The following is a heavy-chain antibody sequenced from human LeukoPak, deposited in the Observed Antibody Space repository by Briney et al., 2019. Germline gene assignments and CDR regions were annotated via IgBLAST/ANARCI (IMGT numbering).Heavy chain of an antibody. D-gene: IGHD6-19*01. CDR1: GFTFSSYW. CDR2: IKQDGSEK. CDR3: ARVGSSGWYSSFGIDAFDI. J-gene: IGHJ3*02. Sequence: GGSLRLSCAASGFTFSSYWMSWVRQAPGKGLEWVANIKQDGSEKHYVESVRGRFTISRDNAKNSLYLQMNSLRAEDTAVYYCARVGSSGWYSSFGIDAFDIWGQGTMVTVSS. V-gene: IGHV3-7*01.